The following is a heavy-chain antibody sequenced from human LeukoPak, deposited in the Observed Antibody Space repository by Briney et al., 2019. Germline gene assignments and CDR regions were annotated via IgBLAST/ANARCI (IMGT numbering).Heavy chain of an antibody. Sequence: PGGSLRLSCAASKFTFRNYAMTWVRQAPGKGLEWVSTISADGGSTDYADSVKGRFTISRDNSKNTLYLQMNSLKAEDTAVYYCAKGPRTVRFGDRHKGIFDYWGQGTLVTVSS. J-gene: IGHJ4*02. CDR1: KFTFRNYA. CDR2: ISADGGST. CDR3: AKGPRTVRFGDRHKGIFDY. D-gene: IGHD3-10*01. V-gene: IGHV3-23*01.